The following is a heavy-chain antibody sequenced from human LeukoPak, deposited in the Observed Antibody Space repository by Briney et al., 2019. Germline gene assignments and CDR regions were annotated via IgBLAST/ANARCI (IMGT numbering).Heavy chain of an antibody. CDR2: IKQDGSQK. D-gene: IGHD3-10*01. CDR1: GFTFSSNW. Sequence: GGSLRLSCAGSGFTFSSNWMSWVRQAPGKGLEWVANIKQDGSQKYYVDSVKGRFTISRDNAKNSLYLQMNSLRAEDTAVYHCARVFGSGGGDYWGQGTLVTVSS. V-gene: IGHV3-7*01. CDR3: ARVFGSGGGDY. J-gene: IGHJ4*02.